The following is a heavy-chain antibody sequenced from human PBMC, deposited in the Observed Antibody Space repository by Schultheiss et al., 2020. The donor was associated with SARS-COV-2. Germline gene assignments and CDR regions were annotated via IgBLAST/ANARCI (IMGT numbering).Heavy chain of an antibody. J-gene: IGHJ6*02. CDR1: GYTFTSYG. CDR3: ARAGLIVGADYYYYGMDV. CDR2: ISAYNGNT. V-gene: IGHV1-18*01. D-gene: IGHD1-26*01. Sequence: ASVKVSCKASGYTFTSYGISWVRQAPGQGLEWMGWISAYNGNTNYAQKFQGRVTMTTDTSTSTAYMELRSLRSDDTAVYYCARAGLIVGADYYYYGMDVWGQGTTVTVSS.